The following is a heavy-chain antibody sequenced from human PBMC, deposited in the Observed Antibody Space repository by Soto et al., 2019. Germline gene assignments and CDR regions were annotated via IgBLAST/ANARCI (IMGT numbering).Heavy chain of an antibody. D-gene: IGHD3-16*01. V-gene: IGHV5-10-1*01. J-gene: IGHJ6*02. Sequence: PGESLKISCKGSGYSFTSYWISWVRQMPGKGLEWMGRIDPSDSYTNYSPSFQGHVTISADKSISTAYLQWSSLKASDTAMYYCASWAPGKYYYGMDVWGQGTTVTVSS. CDR3: ASWAPGKYYYGMDV. CDR2: IDPSDSYT. CDR1: GYSFTSYW.